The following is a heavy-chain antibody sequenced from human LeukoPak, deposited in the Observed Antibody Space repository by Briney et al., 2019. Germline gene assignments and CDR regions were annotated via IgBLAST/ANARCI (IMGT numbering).Heavy chain of an antibody. V-gene: IGHV3-30*18. Sequence: PGGSLRLSCAASGFTFSSYGMHWVRQAPGKGLEWVAVISYDGSNKYYADSVKGRFTISRDNSKNTLYLQMNSLRAEDTAVYYCAKPTAVLRFLEWLPVDAFDIWGQGTMVTVSS. D-gene: IGHD3-3*01. CDR3: AKPTAVLRFLEWLPVDAFDI. CDR1: GFTFSSYG. CDR2: ISYDGSNK. J-gene: IGHJ3*02.